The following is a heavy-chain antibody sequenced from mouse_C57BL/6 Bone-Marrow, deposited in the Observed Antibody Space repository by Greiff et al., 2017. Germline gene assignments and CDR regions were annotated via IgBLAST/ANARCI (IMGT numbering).Heavy chain of an antibody. CDR2: IDPSDSST. Sequence: VQLQQPGAELVMPGASVKLSCKASGYTFTSYWMHWVKQRPGQGLEWIGEIDPSDSSTNYNQKFKGKSTLTVDKSSSTAYMQLSSLTSEDSAVYYCAREGYDGYYFYFDYWGQGTTLTVSS. J-gene: IGHJ2*01. D-gene: IGHD2-3*01. CDR1: GYTFTSYW. CDR3: AREGYDGYYFYFDY. V-gene: IGHV1-69*01.